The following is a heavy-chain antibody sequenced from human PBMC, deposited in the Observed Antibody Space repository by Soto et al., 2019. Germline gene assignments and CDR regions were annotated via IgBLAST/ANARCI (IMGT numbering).Heavy chain of an antibody. Sequence: ASVKVTCKASGYIFTDFGIHLVRQAPGQRLEWLGWIISFNDKTLYSPKFQGRLAITRDTSANTAYMDLYSLRSEDSAVYYCARGRSSCTGNNCYNHFDFWGHGSLVTVSS. CDR3: ARGRSSCTGNNCYNHFDF. CDR1: GYIFTDFG. V-gene: IGHV1-3*01. J-gene: IGHJ4*01. D-gene: IGHD2-8*02. CDR2: IISFNDKT.